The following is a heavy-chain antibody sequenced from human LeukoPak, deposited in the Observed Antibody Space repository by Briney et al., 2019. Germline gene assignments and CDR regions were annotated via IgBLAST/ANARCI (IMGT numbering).Heavy chain of an antibody. J-gene: IGHJ4*02. V-gene: IGHV3-21*01. CDR3: ARDRGSGWYTDY. Sequence: SRRSLRLSCAASGFTFSSYSMNWVRQAPGKGLEWVSSISSSSSDIYYADSVKGRFTISRDNAKNSLYLQMNSLRAEDTAVYYCARDRGSGWYTDYWGQGTLVTVSS. CDR1: GFTFSSYS. CDR2: ISSSSSDI. D-gene: IGHD6-19*01.